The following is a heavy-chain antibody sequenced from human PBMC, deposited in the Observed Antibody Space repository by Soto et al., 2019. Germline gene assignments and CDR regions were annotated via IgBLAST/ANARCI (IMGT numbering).Heavy chain of an antibody. CDR2: ISAYNGNT. Sequence: QVQLVQSGAEVKKPGASVKVSCKASGYTFTSYGIGWVRQAPGQGLEWMGWISAYNGNTNYAQKLQGRVTMTTDTSTSTAYMELRSLRSDDTAVYYCAKTTMVRGVTTNWFDPWGQGTLVTVSS. J-gene: IGHJ5*02. D-gene: IGHD3-10*01. CDR1: GYTFTSYG. CDR3: AKTTMVRGVTTNWFDP. V-gene: IGHV1-18*01.